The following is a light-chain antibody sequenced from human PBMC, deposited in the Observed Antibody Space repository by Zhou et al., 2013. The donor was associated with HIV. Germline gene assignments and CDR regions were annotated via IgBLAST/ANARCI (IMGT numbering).Light chain of an antibody. Sequence: DIVMTQSPLSLTVTPGEPASISCRSSQSLLHSNGYNYLDWYLQKPGQSPQVLIYLGSNRASGVPDRFSGSGSGTDFTLKISRVEAEDVGVYYCMQALQTPRTFGQGTKLEIK. CDR3: MQALQTPRT. J-gene: IGKJ2*02. CDR2: LGS. CDR1: QSLLHSNGYNY. V-gene: IGKV2-28*01.